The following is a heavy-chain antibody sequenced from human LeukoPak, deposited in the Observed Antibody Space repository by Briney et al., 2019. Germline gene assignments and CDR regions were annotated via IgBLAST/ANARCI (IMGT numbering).Heavy chain of an antibody. Sequence: GASVNVSCKASVYTFTAYCIHWVGQAPGQGREGMGWIDPNTGQTDSAQKFQGRVTVTRDTSINTAYMDLSSLRSDDTAVYYCARVVGQGTAMPSRDFFDYWGQGTLVTVSS. D-gene: IGHD5-18*01. CDR3: ARVVGQGTAMPSRDFFDY. V-gene: IGHV1-2*02. CDR2: IDPNTGQT. J-gene: IGHJ4*02. CDR1: VYTFTAYC.